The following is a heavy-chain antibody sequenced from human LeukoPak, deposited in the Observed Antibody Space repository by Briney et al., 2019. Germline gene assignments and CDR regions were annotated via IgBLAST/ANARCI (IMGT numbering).Heavy chain of an antibody. V-gene: IGHV4-59*01. Sequence: PSENLSLTCTVSGDSISSYFWSWIRQSPGKGLEWIGYIYYDGTTNYNPSLKSRVTISVDTSRNQFSLELSSVTAADTAVYFCATYSGSYSFDYWGQGALVLVSS. CDR3: ATYSGSYSFDY. D-gene: IGHD1-26*01. CDR2: IYYDGTT. CDR1: GDSISSYF. J-gene: IGHJ4*02.